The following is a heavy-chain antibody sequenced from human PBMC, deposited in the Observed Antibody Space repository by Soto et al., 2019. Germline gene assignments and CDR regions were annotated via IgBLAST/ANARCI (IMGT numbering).Heavy chain of an antibody. CDR1: GGSISSGGYS. V-gene: IGHV4-30-2*01. CDR2: IYHSGST. CDR3: ARGGGDIVVVVAQRAFDI. J-gene: IGHJ3*02. D-gene: IGHD2-15*01. Sequence: LSLTCAVSGGSISSGGYSWSWIRQPPGKGLEWIGYIYHSGSTYYNPSLKSRVTISVDRSKNQFSLKLSSVTAADTAVYYCARGGGDIVVVVAQRAFDIWGQGTMVTVSS.